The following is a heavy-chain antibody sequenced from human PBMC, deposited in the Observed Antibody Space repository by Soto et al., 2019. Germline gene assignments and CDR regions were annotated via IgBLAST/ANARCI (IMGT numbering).Heavy chain of an antibody. J-gene: IGHJ6*03. CDR1: GGSFSGYY. D-gene: IGHD5-12*01. V-gene: IGHV4-34*01. CDR2: INHSGST. Sequence: PSETLSLTCAVYGGSFSGYYWSWIRQPPGKGLEWIGEINHSGSTNYNPSLKSRVTISVDTSKNQFSLKLSSVTAADTAVYYCATLRKLLRLRPDYYYLMDVWGKGTTVTVSS. CDR3: ATLRKLLRLRPDYYYLMDV.